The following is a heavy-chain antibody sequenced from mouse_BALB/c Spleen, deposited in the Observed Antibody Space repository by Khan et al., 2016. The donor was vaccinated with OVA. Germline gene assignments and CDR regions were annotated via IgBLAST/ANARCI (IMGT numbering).Heavy chain of an antibody. CDR2: IYPGYSDT. CDR1: GYTFTSYW. Sequence: EVQLQQSGTVLARPGPSVKLSCKASGYTFTSYWMYWVKQRPGQGLEWIGAIYPGYSDTSSNQKFKGKAKLTADTSTRPAYMALSSLTKEDSAVYYCTRFGYLFAYWGQGTLVTVSA. D-gene: IGHD2-2*01. V-gene: IGHV1-5*01. CDR3: TRFGYLFAY. J-gene: IGHJ3*01.